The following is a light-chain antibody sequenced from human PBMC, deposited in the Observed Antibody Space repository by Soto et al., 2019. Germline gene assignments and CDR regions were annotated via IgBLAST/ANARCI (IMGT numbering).Light chain of an antibody. CDR2: DNN. J-gene: IGLJ1*01. CDR1: SSNIGNNY. CDR3: GTWDSSLSAGQGV. Sequence: QSVLTQPPSVSAAPGQKVTISCSGSSSNIGNNYVSWYQQLPGTAPKLLIYDNNKRPSGIPDRFSGSKSGTSATLGITGLQTGDEADYYCGTWDSSLSAGQGVFGTGTKVTV. V-gene: IGLV1-51*01.